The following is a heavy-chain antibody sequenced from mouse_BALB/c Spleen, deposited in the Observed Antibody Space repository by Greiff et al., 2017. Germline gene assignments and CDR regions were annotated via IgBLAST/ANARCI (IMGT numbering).Heavy chain of an antibody. J-gene: IGHJ2*01. Sequence: EVKLMESGGGLVKPGGSLKLSCAASGFTFSSYAMSWVRQTPEKRLEWVATISSGGSYTYYPDSVKGRFTISRDNAKNTLYLQMSSLRSEDTAMYYCARQSGTMITTYYFDYWGQGTTLTVSS. CDR3: ARQSGTMITTYYFDY. V-gene: IGHV5-9-3*01. CDR1: GFTFSSYA. D-gene: IGHD2-4*01. CDR2: ISSGGSYT.